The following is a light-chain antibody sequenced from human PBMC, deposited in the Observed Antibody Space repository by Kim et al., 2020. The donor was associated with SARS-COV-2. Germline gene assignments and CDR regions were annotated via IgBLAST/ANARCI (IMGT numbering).Light chain of an antibody. J-gene: IGKJ1*01. CDR1: QSVSRSY. Sequence: SPGERATLSCRASQSVSRSYFAWYQQKPGQAPRLLIYGTSSRATGIPDRFSGSGSGTDFTLTISRLEPEDFAVYYCQQFGSSPWTFVQGTKVDIK. CDR2: GTS. V-gene: IGKV3-20*01. CDR3: QQFGSSPWT.